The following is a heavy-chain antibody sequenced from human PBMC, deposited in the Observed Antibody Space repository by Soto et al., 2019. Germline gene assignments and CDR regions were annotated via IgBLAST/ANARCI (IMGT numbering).Heavy chain of an antibody. J-gene: IGHJ6*02. V-gene: IGHV4-31*03. D-gene: IGHD3-22*01. CDR2: IYYSGST. CDR1: GGSISSGGYY. CDR3: ASTYYYDSGVGHYYYYGMDV. Sequence: QVQLQESGPGLVKPSQTLSLTCTVSGGSISSGGYYWSWIRQHPGKGLEWIGYIYYSGSTYYNPSLKSRVTISVETSKNQCSLKLSSVTAADTAVYYCASTYYYDSGVGHYYYYGMDVWGQGTTVTVSS.